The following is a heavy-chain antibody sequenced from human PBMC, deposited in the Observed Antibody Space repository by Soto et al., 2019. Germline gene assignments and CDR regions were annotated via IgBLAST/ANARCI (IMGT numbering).Heavy chain of an antibody. CDR3: SRDNPHSSGSYPDAFDM. V-gene: IGHV3-21*01. J-gene: IGHJ3*02. CDR1: GFMFSVYS. Sequence: GGSLRLSCAASGFMFSVYSINWVRQAPGKGLEWVSFISSRGAYIYYADSVKGRFTVSRDNAKNLLYLKMNSLRAEDTSVYYCSRDNPHSSGSYPDAFDMWGQGTMVTVSS. D-gene: IGHD3-22*01. CDR2: ISSRGAYI.